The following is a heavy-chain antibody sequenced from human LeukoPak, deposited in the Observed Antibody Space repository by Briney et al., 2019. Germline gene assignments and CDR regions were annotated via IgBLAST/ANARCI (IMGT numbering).Heavy chain of an antibody. CDR2: ISHTGTT. V-gene: IGHV4-39*01. J-gene: IGHJ4*02. D-gene: IGHD6-6*01. CDR1: GGTITISDYY. Sequence: SETLSLTCTGSGGTITISDYYWGWLRLPPGKGLEWIGTISHTGTTYYNPSLQSRVTISVDKSKNQFSLKLSSVTAADTAVYYCATREHHVLRTPGDYWGQGTLVTVSS. CDR3: ATREHHVLRTPGDY.